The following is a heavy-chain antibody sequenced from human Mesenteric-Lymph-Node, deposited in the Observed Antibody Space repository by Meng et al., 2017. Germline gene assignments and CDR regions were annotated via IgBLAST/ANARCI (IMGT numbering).Heavy chain of an antibody. J-gene: IGHJ2*01. CDR3: ARCGQEWRLDL. CDR2: ISNSGTT. D-gene: IGHD2-21*01. Sequence: QVQLQESGPGLVKPLQTLSLTCTVSGGSISSGDYYWNWIRQPPGKGLEWLGYISNSGTTYYNSSLQSRITVSLDTSKNQFSLKLTSMTAADAAVYFCARCGQEWRLDLWGRGTLVTVSS. V-gene: IGHV4-30-4*01. CDR1: GGSISSGDYY.